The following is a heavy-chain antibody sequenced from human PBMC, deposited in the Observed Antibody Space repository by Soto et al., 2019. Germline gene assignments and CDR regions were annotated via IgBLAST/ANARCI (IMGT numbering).Heavy chain of an antibody. D-gene: IGHD3-3*01. CDR1: GGTFGNSA. CDR2: IVPMFGTA. CDR3: ARDGDPQSAFWSGPLGGGRLDP. V-gene: IGHV1-69*12. J-gene: IGHJ5*02. Sequence: QVQLVQSGAEVKKPGSSVNVTCKTSGGTFGNSAVTWVRQAPGQGLEWLGGIVPMFGTANYAQKFQGRVTITADASTITAYMELNSLKTDDTAVYYCARDGDPQSAFWSGPLGGGRLDPWGQGTLGTVSS.